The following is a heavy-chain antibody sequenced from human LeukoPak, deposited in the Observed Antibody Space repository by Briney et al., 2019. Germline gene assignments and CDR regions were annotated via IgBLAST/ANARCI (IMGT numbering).Heavy chain of an antibody. J-gene: IGHJ3*02. D-gene: IGHD2-21*01. CDR3: AREVVVIATLDAFDI. Sequence: ASVTVSCKASGYTFTSYGISWVRQAPGQGLEWMGWISAYNGNTNYAQKLQGRVTMTTDTSTSTAYMELRSLRSDDTAVYYCAREVVVIATLDAFDIWGQGTMVTVSS. V-gene: IGHV1-18*01. CDR2: ISAYNGNT. CDR1: GYTFTSYG.